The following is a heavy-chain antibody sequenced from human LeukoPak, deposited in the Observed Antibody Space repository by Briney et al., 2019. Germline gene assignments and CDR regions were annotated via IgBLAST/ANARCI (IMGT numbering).Heavy chain of an antibody. Sequence: SQTLSLTCAISGDSVSSNSAAWNWIRQSPSRGLEWLGGTYYRSKWYNDYAVSVKSRISINPDTPKNQFSLQLNSVTPEDTAVYYCARSQPTMVTFDYWGQGTLVTVSS. CDR1: GDSVSSNSAA. CDR3: ARSQPTMVTFDY. V-gene: IGHV6-1*01. J-gene: IGHJ4*02. CDR2: TYYRSKWYN. D-gene: IGHD5-18*01.